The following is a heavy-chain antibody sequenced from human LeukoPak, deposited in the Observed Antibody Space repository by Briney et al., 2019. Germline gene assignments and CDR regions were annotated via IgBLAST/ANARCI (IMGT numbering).Heavy chain of an antibody. V-gene: IGHV3-48*04. Sequence: PGGSLRLSCAASGLTFSTHNMIWVRQAPGKGLEWVSYISSSSSTIDYADSVKGRFTISRDNAKNSLYLQMNSLRAEDTAVYYCARDAPRTGGDLDYWGQGTLVTVSS. D-gene: IGHD7-27*01. CDR1: GLTFSTHN. CDR2: ISSSSSTI. J-gene: IGHJ4*02. CDR3: ARDAPRTGGDLDY.